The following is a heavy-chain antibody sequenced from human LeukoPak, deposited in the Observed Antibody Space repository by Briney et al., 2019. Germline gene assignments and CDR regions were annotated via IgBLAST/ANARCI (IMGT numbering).Heavy chain of an antibody. J-gene: IGHJ6*02. CDR3: ASGWLDTARFDYYYGMDV. CDR2: ISGSGGST. Sequence: GGSLRLSCAASGFTFSSYAMSWVRQAPGKGLEWVSAISGSGGSTYYADSVKGRFTISRDNAKNSLYLQMNSLRAEDTAVYYCASGWLDTARFDYYYGMDVWGQGTTVTVSS. CDR1: GFTFSSYA. V-gene: IGHV3-23*01. D-gene: IGHD5-18*01.